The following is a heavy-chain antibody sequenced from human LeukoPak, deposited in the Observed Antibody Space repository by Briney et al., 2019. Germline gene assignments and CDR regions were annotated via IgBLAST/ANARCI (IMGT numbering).Heavy chain of an antibody. CDR2: INPNSGGT. V-gene: IGHV1-2*02. Sequence: ASVKVSCKASGYTFTGYYMHWVRQAPGQGLEWMGWINPNSGGTNSAQKFQGRVTMTRDTSISTAYMELSRLRSDDTAVYYCATTEWFGEFSGDYWGQGTLVTVSS. D-gene: IGHD3-10*01. CDR3: ATTEWFGEFSGDY. J-gene: IGHJ4*02. CDR1: GYTFTGYY.